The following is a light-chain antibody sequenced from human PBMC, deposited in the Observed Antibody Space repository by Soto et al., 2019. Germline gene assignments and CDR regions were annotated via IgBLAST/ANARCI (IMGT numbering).Light chain of an antibody. J-gene: IGKJ1*01. CDR2: KAS. CDR1: QTISSW. Sequence: DIQMTQSPSTLSGSVGDRVTITCLASQTISSWLAWYQQKPGKAPKLLIYKASTLKSGVPSRFSGSGSGTEFTLTISSLQSDDFATYYCLQYNGYYRTFGQGTKVDI. CDR3: LQYNGYYRT. V-gene: IGKV1-5*03.